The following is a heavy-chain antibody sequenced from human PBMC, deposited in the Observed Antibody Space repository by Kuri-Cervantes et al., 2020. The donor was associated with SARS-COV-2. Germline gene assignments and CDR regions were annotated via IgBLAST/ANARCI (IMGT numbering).Heavy chain of an antibody. CDR2: IYYSGST. Sequence: GSLRLSCTVSGGSISSSSYYWGWIRQPPGKGLEWIGRIYYSGSTYYNPSLKSRVTISVDTSKNQFSLKLSSVTAADTAVYYCARLDQYDFWSGYYFDYWGQGTLVTVSS. D-gene: IGHD3-3*01. J-gene: IGHJ4*02. CDR1: GGSISSSSYY. V-gene: IGHV4-39*01. CDR3: ARLDQYDFWSGYYFDY.